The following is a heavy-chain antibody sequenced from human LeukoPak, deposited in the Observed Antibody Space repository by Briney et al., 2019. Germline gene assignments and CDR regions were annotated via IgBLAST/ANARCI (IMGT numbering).Heavy chain of an antibody. Sequence: PGGSLRLSCAASGCTFSSYAMSWVRQAPGKGLECVSVISGSGRTTDYADSVKGRFTISRDNSKDTLYLQLNSLRAEDTALYYCAKWAARGNGLPRSYFDSWGQGTLVTVSS. J-gene: IGHJ4*02. CDR2: ISGSGRTT. CDR1: GCTFSSYA. CDR3: AKWAARGNGLPRSYFDS. D-gene: IGHD2-8*01. V-gene: IGHV3-23*01.